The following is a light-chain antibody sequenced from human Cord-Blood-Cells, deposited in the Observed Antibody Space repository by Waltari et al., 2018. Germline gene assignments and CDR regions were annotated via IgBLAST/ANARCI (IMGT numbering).Light chain of an antibody. CDR2: GNS. V-gene: IGLV1-40*01. Sequence: SVLTPPPSLSGAPGQRVTISCTGRRSNIGAGYDVHWYQQLPGTAPKLLIYGNSHRPSGVPDRFSGSKSGTSASLAITGLQAEDEADYYCQSYDSSLSGVVFGGGTKLTVL. CDR3: QSYDSSLSGVV. J-gene: IGLJ2*01. CDR1: RSNIGAGYD.